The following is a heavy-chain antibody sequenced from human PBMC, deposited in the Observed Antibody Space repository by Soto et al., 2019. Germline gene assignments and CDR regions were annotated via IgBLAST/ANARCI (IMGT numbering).Heavy chain of an antibody. CDR2: ISASSADT. D-gene: IGHD1-26*01. J-gene: IGHJ4*02. CDR1: GFTFSAYA. CDR3: AKDGGIHDY. V-gene: IGHV3-23*01. Sequence: GGSLRLSCAASGFTFSAYAMGWVRQAPGQGLEWVSSISASSADTFYADSVKGRFTISRDNSKSTLYLQMNSLRAEDTAVYYCAKDGGIHDYWGQGTLVTVSS.